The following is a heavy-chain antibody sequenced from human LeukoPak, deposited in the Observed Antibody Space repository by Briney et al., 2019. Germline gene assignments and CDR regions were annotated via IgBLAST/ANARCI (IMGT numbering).Heavy chain of an antibody. CDR1: GFNFSSYD. D-gene: IGHD1-7*01. J-gene: IGHJ4*02. CDR3: ARARLELPDY. CDR2: IGTAGDT. V-gene: IGHV3-13*01. Sequence: GGSLRLSCAASGFNFSSYDIHWIRQATGKGLEWVSAIGTAGDTYYPGSVKGRFTISRENAKNSLYLQMNSLRAGDTAVYYCARARLELPDYWGQGTLVTVSS.